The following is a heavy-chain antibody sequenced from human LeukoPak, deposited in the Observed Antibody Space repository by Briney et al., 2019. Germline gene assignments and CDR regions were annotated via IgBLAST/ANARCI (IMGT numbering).Heavy chain of an antibody. CDR2: ISRSGDIT. Sequence: GGSLRLSCAASGAAFSKYGMMWVRQAAGAGLEYISGISRSGDITHYADSVKGRFTISRDNVKNTLYLQMNSLRAEDTALYYCATEGFYFWGPGTQVTVSS. CDR3: ATEGFYF. V-gene: IGHV3-23*01. J-gene: IGHJ4*02. CDR1: GAAFSKYG.